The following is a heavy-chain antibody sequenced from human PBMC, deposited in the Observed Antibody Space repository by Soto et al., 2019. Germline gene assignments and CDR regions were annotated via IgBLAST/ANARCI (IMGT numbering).Heavy chain of an antibody. CDR1: GGSISSYY. V-gene: IGHV4-59*01. CDR3: ARMGYDLPYMDV. J-gene: IGHJ6*03. CDR2: IYYSGST. D-gene: IGHD3-3*01. Sequence: SETLSLTCTVSGGSISSYYWSWIRQPPGKGLEWIGYIYYSGSTNYNPSLQSRVTISVDTSKNQFSLKLSSVTAADTAVYYCARMGYDLPYMDVWGKGTTVTVSS.